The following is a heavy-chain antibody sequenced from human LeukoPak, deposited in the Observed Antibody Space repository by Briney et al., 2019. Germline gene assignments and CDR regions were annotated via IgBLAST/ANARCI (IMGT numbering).Heavy chain of an antibody. J-gene: IGHJ6*04. V-gene: IGHV3-48*03. Sequence: PGGSLRLSCAASGFTFSSYEMNWARQAPGKGLEWISYISASGTITHYADSVEGRFTISRDNAKNSLYLQMNSLRAEDTAVYYCARDGTPIHRSGWVYMDVWGKGTTVTISS. CDR1: GFTFSSYE. CDR3: ARDGTPIHRSGWVYMDV. CDR2: ISASGTIT. D-gene: IGHD6-25*01.